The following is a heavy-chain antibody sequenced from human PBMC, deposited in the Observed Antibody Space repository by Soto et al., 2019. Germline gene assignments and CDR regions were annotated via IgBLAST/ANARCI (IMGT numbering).Heavy chain of an antibody. J-gene: IGHJ3*02. CDR3: ARGKTGDDAFDI. CDR1: GGTFSSYA. Sequence: ASVKVSCKASGGTFSSYAISWVRQAPGQGLEWMGGIIPIFGTANYAQKFQGRVTITADESTSTAYMELSSLRSEDTAVYYCARGKTGDDAFDIWGQGTMVTVSS. CDR2: IIPIFGTA. V-gene: IGHV1-69*13. D-gene: IGHD7-27*01.